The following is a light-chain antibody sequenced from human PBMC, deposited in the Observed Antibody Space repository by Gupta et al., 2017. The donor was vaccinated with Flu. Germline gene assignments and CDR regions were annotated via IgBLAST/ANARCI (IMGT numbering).Light chain of an antibody. CDR2: WAS. CDR1: QSVLYSSNNKNY. CDR3: QQHYSTPPT. Sequence: SLSERATINCKSSQSVLYSSNNKNYLAWYQQKPGQPPKLLIYWASTREFGVPDRFSGSGSGTDFTLTISSLQAEDVAVYYCQQHYSTPPTFGQGTKVETK. J-gene: IGKJ1*01. V-gene: IGKV4-1*01.